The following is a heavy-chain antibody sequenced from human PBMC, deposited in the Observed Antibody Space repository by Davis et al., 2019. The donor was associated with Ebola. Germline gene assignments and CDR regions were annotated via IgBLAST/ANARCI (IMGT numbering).Heavy chain of an antibody. D-gene: IGHD6-13*01. CDR1: GGPISSYY. J-gene: IGHJ4*02. CDR3: ARRWGGQLVWGRGFDY. Sequence: CTVSGGPISSYYWAWIRQPPGKGLEWIASMHYSGSTYYNPSLKSRVTISVDTSKNQFSLKLNSVTAADTAVYYCARRWGGQLVWGRGFDYWGQGTLVTVSS. V-gene: IGHV4-39*01. CDR2: MHYSGST.